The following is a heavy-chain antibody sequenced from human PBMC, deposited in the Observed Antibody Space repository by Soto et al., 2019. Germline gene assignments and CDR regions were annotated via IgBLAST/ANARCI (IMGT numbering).Heavy chain of an antibody. J-gene: IGHJ3*01. CDR1: GYTFTSYD. V-gene: IGHV1-8*01. D-gene: IGHD2-21*01. CDR3: ASAPYLLTDAFDV. CDR2: RKRNSGNT. Sequence: QVQLVQSGAEVKKPGASVKVSCKASGYTFTSYDINWVRQATGQGLEWMRWRKRNSGNTGYAQKFQGRATMTRNTSISTAYMELSSLRSEDTAVYYCASAPYLLTDAFDVWGQGTMVTVSS.